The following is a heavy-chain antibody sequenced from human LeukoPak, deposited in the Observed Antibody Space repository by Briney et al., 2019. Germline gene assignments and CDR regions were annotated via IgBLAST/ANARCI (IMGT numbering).Heavy chain of an antibody. CDR1: GGSISSSSYY. CDR2: IYYSGST. Sequence: SETLSLTCTVSGGSISSSSYYWGWIRQPPGKGLEWIGSIYYSGSTYYNPSLKSQVTISVDTSKNQFSLKLSSVTAADTAMYYCARHLSSGYYYDAFDIWGQGTMVTVSS. J-gene: IGHJ3*02. D-gene: IGHD3-22*01. CDR3: ARHLSSGYYYDAFDI. V-gene: IGHV4-39*01.